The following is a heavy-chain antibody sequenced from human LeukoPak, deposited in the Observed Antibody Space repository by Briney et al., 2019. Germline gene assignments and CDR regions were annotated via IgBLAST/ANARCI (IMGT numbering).Heavy chain of an antibody. CDR1: GGSISSYY. Sequence: TASETLSLTCTVSGGSISSYYWSWTRLPPGKGLEWIGYIYYTGATYYNPSLKSRVTISLDTSKNQFSLKLSSVTAADAAVYYCARAGYSCRTGYYFDYWGQGALVTVSS. D-gene: IGHD5-18*01. J-gene: IGHJ4*02. CDR3: ARAGYSCRTGYYFDY. CDR2: IYYTGAT. V-gene: IGHV4-59*01.